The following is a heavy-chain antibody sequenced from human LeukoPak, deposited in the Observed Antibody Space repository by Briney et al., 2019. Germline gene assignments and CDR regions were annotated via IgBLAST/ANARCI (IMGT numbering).Heavy chain of an antibody. Sequence: SETLSLTCAVSGDSISSYYWSWIRQPPGKGLEWIGYIYYSGSTNYNPSLKSRVTISVDTSKNQFSLKLSSVTAADTAVYYCARHRREIRDFDYWGQGTLVTVSS. CDR1: GDSISSYY. J-gene: IGHJ4*02. CDR3: ARHRREIRDFDY. CDR2: IYYSGST. V-gene: IGHV4-59*08. D-gene: IGHD1-26*01.